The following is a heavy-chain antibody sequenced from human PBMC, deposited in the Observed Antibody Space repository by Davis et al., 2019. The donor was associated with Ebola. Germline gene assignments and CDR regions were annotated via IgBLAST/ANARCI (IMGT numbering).Heavy chain of an antibody. J-gene: IGHJ5*01. CDR2: IFYSGNS. CDR3: AGEETTMGNNWFDS. CDR1: GGSISSYY. D-gene: IGHD5-24*01. V-gene: IGHV4-59*12. Sequence: PSETLSLTCTVSGGSISSYYWSWIRQPPGKGLEWIGYIFYSGNSNYNPSLKGRVAMSVDTSKNQVSLKLSSVTAADTAIYYCAGEETTMGNNWFDSWGQGTLVTVS.